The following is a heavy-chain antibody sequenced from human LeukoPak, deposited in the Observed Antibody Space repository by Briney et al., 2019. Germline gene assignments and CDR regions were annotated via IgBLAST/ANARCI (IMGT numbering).Heavy chain of an antibody. J-gene: IGHJ4*02. V-gene: IGHV3-48*04. CDR2: ISSSSSTI. Sequence: PGGSLRLSCAASGFTFSSYSMNWVRQAPGKGLEWVSYISSSSSTIYYADSVKGRFTISRDNAKNSLYLQMNSLRAEDTAVYYCARDPVAPIPYWGQGTLVTVSS. CDR1: GFTFSSYS. D-gene: IGHD5-12*01. CDR3: ARDPVAPIPY.